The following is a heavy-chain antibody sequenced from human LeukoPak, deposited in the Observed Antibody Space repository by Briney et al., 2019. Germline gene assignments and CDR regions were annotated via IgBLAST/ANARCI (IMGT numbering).Heavy chain of an antibody. CDR1: GFTFSSYA. CDR3: AKAAASYCSSTSCSGHYYYAMDV. Sequence: GGSLRLSCAASGFTFSSYAMSWVRQAPGKGLEWVSAISGSTYYADSVKGRFTISRDNSKNTLYLQMNSLRAEDTAVYYCAKAAASYCSSTSCSGHYYYAMDVWGQGTTVTVSS. V-gene: IGHV3-23*01. CDR2: ISGST. J-gene: IGHJ6*02. D-gene: IGHD2-2*01.